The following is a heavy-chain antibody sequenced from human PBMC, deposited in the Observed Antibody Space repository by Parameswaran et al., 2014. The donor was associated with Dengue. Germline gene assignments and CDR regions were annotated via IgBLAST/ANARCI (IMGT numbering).Heavy chain of an antibody. CDR2: IKSKANGGTI. D-gene: IGHD3-3*01. CDR3: TTGGRSWLLLEGDNTDY. J-gene: IGHJ4*02. Sequence: VRQMPGKGLEWVARIKSKANGGTIDYAAPVKGRFTISRDDSKNTLYLQMNSLKTEDTAVYYCTTGGRSWLLLEGDNTDYWGQGTLVTVSS. V-gene: IGHV3-15*01.